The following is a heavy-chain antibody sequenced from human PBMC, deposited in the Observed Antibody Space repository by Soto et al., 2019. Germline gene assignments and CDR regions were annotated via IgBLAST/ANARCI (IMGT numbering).Heavy chain of an antibody. CDR2: ISYDGSNK. D-gene: IGHD4-17*01. CDR1: GFTFSSYA. Sequence: PVGSLRLSCAASGFTFSSYAMHWVRQAPGKGLEWVAVISYDGSNKYYADSVKGRFTISRDNSKNTLYLQMNSLRAEDTAVYYCARVTYGEFDYWGQGTLVTVSS. J-gene: IGHJ4*02. V-gene: IGHV3-30-3*01. CDR3: ARVTYGEFDY.